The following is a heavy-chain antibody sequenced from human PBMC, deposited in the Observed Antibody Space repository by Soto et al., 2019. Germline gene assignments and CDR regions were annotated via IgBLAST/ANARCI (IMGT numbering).Heavy chain of an antibody. CDR3: AKDSAYCYDSSGHYFDY. Sequence: GGSLRLSCAASGFTFSSYAMSWVRQAPGKGLEWVSAISGSGGSTYYADSVKGRFTISRDNSKNTLYLQMNSLRAEDTAVYYCAKDSAYCYDSSGHYFDYWGQGTLVTVSS. D-gene: IGHD3-22*01. J-gene: IGHJ4*02. CDR2: ISGSGGST. V-gene: IGHV3-23*01. CDR1: GFTFSSYA.